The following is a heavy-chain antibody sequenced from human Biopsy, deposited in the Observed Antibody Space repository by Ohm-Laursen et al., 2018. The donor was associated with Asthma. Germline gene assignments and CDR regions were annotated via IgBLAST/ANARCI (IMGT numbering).Heavy chain of an antibody. CDR1: GYTFIHFA. V-gene: IGHV1-3*01. D-gene: IGHD3-9*01. CDR3: ARTYYDFLTGQVHDAFAM. Sequence: SEKVSCKASGYTFIHFAIHWVRQAPGQRLEWMGWINAGNGNTKYSQKFQGRVTISRDTSASTAYMDLSSLRSEDTAVYYCARTYYDFLTGQVHDAFAMWGQGTMVTVSS. CDR2: INAGNGNT. J-gene: IGHJ3*02.